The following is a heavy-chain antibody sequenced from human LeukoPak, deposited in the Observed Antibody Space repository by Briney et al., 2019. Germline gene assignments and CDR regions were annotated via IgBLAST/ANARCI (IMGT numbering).Heavy chain of an antibody. Sequence: PGGSLRLSCAASGFTFSNYAMSWVRQAPGKGLEWVSAISGSGGSTYCADSVKGRFTISRDISKNTLYLQMNSLRAEDTAVYYCAKAPPSSYYYYYGMDVWGQGTTVTVSS. CDR1: GFTFSNYA. D-gene: IGHD6-13*01. V-gene: IGHV3-23*01. J-gene: IGHJ6*02. CDR2: ISGSGGST. CDR3: AKAPPSSYYYYYGMDV.